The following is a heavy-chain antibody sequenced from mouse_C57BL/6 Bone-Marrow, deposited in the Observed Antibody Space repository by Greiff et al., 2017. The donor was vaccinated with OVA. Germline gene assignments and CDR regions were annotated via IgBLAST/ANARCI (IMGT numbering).Heavy chain of an antibody. Sequence: QVQLQQSGAELVRPGASVTLSCKASGYTFTDYEMHWVKQTPVHGLEWIGAIDPETGGTAYNQKFTGKAILTADKSSSTAYMELRSLTSEDSAVYYCTRVPGFAYWGQGTLVTVSA. CDR3: TRVPGFAY. V-gene: IGHV1-15*01. CDR2: IDPETGGT. J-gene: IGHJ3*01. CDR1: GYTFTDYE.